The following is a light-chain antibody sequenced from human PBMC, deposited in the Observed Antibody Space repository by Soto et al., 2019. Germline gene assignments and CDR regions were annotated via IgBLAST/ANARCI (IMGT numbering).Light chain of an antibody. V-gene: IGKV1-13*02. CDR1: QGISSA. J-gene: IGKJ1*01. Sequence: AIQLTQSPSSLSASVGDRVTITCRASQGISSALAWVQQKPGKAPKLLIFKASSLETGVPSRFSGSGSGTEFTLTISSLQPDDFATYYCQQYKSYSRRCGQGTKVDI. CDR2: KAS. CDR3: QQYKSYSRR.